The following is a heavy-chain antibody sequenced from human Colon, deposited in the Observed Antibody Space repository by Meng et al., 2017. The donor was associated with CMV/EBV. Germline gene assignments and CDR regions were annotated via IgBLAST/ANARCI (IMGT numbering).Heavy chain of an antibody. J-gene: IGHJ4*02. V-gene: IGHV1-2*02. CDR2: IKPNSGGT. CDR3: ARDLRVWFGEFKN. D-gene: IGHD3-10*01. CDR1: GLTFPGDY. Sequence: GLRGQGGAEGKKPGAPEKVLCKASGLTFPGDYIRWVRQAPGEGVEWIGWIKPNSGGTNYAQKFQCRVTMTRDTSISTGDMELSRLRSDDTVVYYCARDLRVWFGEFKNWGQGTLVTVSS.